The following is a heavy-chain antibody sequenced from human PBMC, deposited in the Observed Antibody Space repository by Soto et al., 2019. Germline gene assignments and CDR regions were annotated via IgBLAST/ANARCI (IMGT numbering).Heavy chain of an antibody. CDR3: AKDRAVCLDY. CDR1: GFTFSSYG. D-gene: IGHD6-19*01. Sequence: GGSLRLSCAASGFTFSSYGMHWVRQAPGKGLEWVAVISYDGSNKYYADSVKGRFTISRDNSKNTLYLQMNSLRAEDTAVYYCAKDRAVCLDYWGQGTLVTVSS. J-gene: IGHJ4*02. CDR2: ISYDGSNK. V-gene: IGHV3-30*18.